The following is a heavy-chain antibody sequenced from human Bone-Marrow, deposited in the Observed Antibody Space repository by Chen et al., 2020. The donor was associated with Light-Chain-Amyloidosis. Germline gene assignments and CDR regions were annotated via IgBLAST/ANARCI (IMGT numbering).Heavy chain of an antibody. CDR2: IYSGGTT. D-gene: IGHD3-9*01. J-gene: IGHJ3*02. CDR3: AKDISYDDILPGYPADAFDI. Sequence: EVQLVESGGGLIQPGGSLRLSCAASGFTVSSNYMSWVRQAPGKGLEWVSVIYSGGTTDYADSVEGRLAISRDNSKNPLYLQRNSLRAEDTAVYYCAKDISYDDILPGYPADAFDIWGQGTMVTVSS. CDR1: GFTVSSNY. V-gene: IGHV3-53*01.